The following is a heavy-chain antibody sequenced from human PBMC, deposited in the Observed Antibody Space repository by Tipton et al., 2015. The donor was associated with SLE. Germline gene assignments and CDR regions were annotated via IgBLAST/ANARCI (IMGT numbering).Heavy chain of an antibody. CDR2: IFHSGST. Sequence: TLSLTCAVSGYSISSGYYWGWIRQPPGKGLVWIGNIFHSGSTQYNPSLKSRVTISVDTSKNQFPLKMSSVTAADTAVYSCARVRRVLWLPSSFDSWGQGTLVTVSS. D-gene: IGHD3-10*01. CDR3: ARVRRVLWLPSSFDS. J-gene: IGHJ4*02. V-gene: IGHV4-38-2*01. CDR1: GYSISSGYY.